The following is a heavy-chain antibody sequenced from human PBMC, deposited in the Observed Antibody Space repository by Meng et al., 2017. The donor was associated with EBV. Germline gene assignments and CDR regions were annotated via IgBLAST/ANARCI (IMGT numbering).Heavy chain of an antibody. CDR1: GYTFTSYG. Sequence: QGQLVQSGAEVTKRGAYVNGSCKGSGYTFTSYGISWVRQAPGQGLEWMGWISAYNGNTNYAQKLLGRVTMTTDTSTSTAYMELRSLRSDDTAVYYCARGLDYFDYWGQGTLVTVSS. CDR3: ARGLDYFDY. V-gene: IGHV1-18*01. CDR2: ISAYNGNT. J-gene: IGHJ4*02.